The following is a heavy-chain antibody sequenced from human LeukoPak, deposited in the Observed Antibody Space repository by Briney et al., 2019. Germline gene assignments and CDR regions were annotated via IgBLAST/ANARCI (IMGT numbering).Heavy chain of an antibody. V-gene: IGHV3-33*01. CDR2: IGYDGSNK. J-gene: IGHJ6*02. Sequence: PGRSLRLSCAASGFTFSSYGMHWVRQAPGKGLEWVAVIGYDGSNKYYADSVKGRFTISRDNSKNTLYLQMNSLRAEDTAVYYCARDLTGYYYYYGMDVWGQGTTVTVSS. CDR1: GFTFSSYG. D-gene: IGHD7-27*01. CDR3: ARDLTGYYYYYGMDV.